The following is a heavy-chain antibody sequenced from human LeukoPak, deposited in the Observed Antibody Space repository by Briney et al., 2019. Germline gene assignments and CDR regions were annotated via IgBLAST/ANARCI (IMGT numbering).Heavy chain of an antibody. D-gene: IGHD2-8*02. CDR2: INSDESST. Sequence: GGSLRLSCVASGFTFSNYWMHWVRQTPGKGLVWVSRINSDESSTGYADSVKGRFTISRDNAKNTLYLQVNSPRAEDTAEYYCARGSGGLDIWGQGTMVTVSS. J-gene: IGHJ3*02. CDR1: GFTFSNYW. V-gene: IGHV3-74*01. CDR3: ARGSGGLDI.